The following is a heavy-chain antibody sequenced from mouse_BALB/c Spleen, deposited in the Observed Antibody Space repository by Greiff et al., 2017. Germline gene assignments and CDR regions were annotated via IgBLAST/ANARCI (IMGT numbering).Heavy chain of an antibody. CDR3: ARGGESLFAY. V-gene: IGHV1S137*01. Sequence: QVQLKQSGAELVRPGVSVKISCKGSGYTFTDYAMHWVKQSHAKSLEWIGVISTYYGDASYNQKFKGKATMTVDKSSSTAYMELARLTSEDSAIYYCARGGESLFAYWGQGTLVTVSA. CDR1: GYTFTDYA. CDR2: ISTYYGDA. J-gene: IGHJ3*01.